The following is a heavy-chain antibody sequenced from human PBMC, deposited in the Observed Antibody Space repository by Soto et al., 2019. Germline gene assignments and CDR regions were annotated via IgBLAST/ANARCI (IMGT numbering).Heavy chain of an antibody. CDR3: ARDGHGTAMVIYYYYYYGMDV. CDR2: ISSSSSYI. Sequence: GGSLRLSCAASGFTFSSYSMNWVRQAPGKGMEWVSSISSSSSYIYYADSVKGRFTISRDNAKNSLYLQMNSLRAEDTAVYYCARDGHGTAMVIYYYYYYGMDVWGQGTTVTVSS. V-gene: IGHV3-21*01. D-gene: IGHD5-18*01. J-gene: IGHJ6*02. CDR1: GFTFSSYS.